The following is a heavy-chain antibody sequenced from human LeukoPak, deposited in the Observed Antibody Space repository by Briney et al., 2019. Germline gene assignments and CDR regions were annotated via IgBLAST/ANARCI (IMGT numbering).Heavy chain of an antibody. CDR1: GGSFSGYY. J-gene: IGHJ4*02. V-gene: IGHV4-34*01. Sequence: SETPSLTCAVYGGSFSGYYWSWIRQPPGKGLEWIGEINHSGSTNYNPSLKSRVTISVDTSKNQFSLKLSSVTAADTAVYYCARGSPGYSYGYFDYWGQGTLVTVSS. CDR2: INHSGST. D-gene: IGHD5-18*01. CDR3: ARGSPGYSYGYFDY.